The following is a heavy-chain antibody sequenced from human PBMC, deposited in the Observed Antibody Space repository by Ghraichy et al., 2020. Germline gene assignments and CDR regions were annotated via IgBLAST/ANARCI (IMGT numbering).Heavy chain of an antibody. CDR2: TYYRSKWYN. CDR1: GDSVSSNSSA. J-gene: IGHJ5*02. Sequence: SETLSLTCAISGDSVSSNSSAWNWIRQSPSRGLEWLGRTYYRSKWYNDYTVSVKSRITINPDTSKNQFSLQLNSVTPEDTAVYYCASESYSSSWYDGYDPWGQGTLVTVSS. V-gene: IGHV6-1*01. D-gene: IGHD6-13*01. CDR3: ASESYSSSWYDGYDP.